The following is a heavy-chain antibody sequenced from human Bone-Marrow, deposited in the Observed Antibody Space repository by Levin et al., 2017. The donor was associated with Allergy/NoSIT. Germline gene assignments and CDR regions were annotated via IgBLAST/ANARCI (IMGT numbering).Heavy chain of an antibody. Sequence: GESLKISCKASGYTFTSYYMHWVRQAPGQGLEWMGIINPSGGSTSYAQKFQGRVTMTRDTSTSTVYMELSSLRSEDTAVYYCAKQFMITFGGVHYYYGMDVWGQGTTVTVSS. V-gene: IGHV1-46*01. CDR1: GYTFTSYY. CDR2: INPSGGST. J-gene: IGHJ6*02. D-gene: IGHD3-16*01. CDR3: AKQFMITFGGVHYYYGMDV.